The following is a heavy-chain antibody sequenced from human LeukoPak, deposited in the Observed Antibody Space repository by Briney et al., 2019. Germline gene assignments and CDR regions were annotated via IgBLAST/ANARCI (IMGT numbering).Heavy chain of an antibody. Sequence: GGSLRLSCAASGFTFSSYAMSWVRQAPGKGLEWVSAISGSGGSTYYADSVKGRFTISRDNSKNTQYLQMNSLRAEDTAVYYCAKDHDYGDYEDWFDPWGQGTLVTVSS. CDR3: AKDHDYGDYEDWFDP. J-gene: IGHJ5*02. CDR2: ISGSGGST. CDR1: GFTFSSYA. D-gene: IGHD4-17*01. V-gene: IGHV3-23*01.